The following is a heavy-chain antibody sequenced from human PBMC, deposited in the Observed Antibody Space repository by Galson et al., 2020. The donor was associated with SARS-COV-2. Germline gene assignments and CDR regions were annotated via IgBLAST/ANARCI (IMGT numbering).Heavy chain of an antibody. CDR1: GYSFTTYG. CDR3: ARDEVAFITMIRGAVMVY. J-gene: IGHJ4*02. V-gene: IGHV1-18*04. Sequence: GESLKISCKASGYSFTTYGITWVRQAPGQGLEWLGWISTYNGNTNYAQKVQGRVTMTTDTSTNTAYMELRSLTSDDTAVYYCARDEVAFITMIRGAVMVYWGQGTLVTVSS. CDR2: ISTYNGNT. D-gene: IGHD3-10*01.